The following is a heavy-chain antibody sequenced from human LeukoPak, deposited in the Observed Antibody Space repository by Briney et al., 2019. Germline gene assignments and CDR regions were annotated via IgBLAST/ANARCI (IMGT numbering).Heavy chain of an antibody. Sequence: SETLPLTCTVSGGSISSYYWSWIRQPPGKGLEWIGYIYYSGSTNYNPSLKSRVTISVDTSKNQFSLKLSSVTAADTAVLYHARDLKTTVTTRSTHYYYYMDAWRKGTTVTVSS. D-gene: IGHD4-11*01. V-gene: IGHV4-59*01. CDR3: ARDLKTTVTTRSTHYYYYMDA. J-gene: IGHJ6*03. CDR2: IYYSGST. CDR1: GGSISSYY.